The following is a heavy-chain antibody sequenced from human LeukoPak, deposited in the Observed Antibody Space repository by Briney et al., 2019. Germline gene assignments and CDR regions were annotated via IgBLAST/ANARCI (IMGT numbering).Heavy chain of an antibody. CDR2: FDPEDGET. CDR1: GYTLTELS. CDR3: ATVRPPYYGMDV. Sequence: ASVNVSCKVSGYTLTELSMHWVRQAPGKGLEWMGGFDPEDGETIYAQKFQGRVTMTEDTSTDTAYMELSSLRSEDTAVYYCATVRPPYYGMDVWGQGTTVTVSS. J-gene: IGHJ6*02. V-gene: IGHV1-24*01.